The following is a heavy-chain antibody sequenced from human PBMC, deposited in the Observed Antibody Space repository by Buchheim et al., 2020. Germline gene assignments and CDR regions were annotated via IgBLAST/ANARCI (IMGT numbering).Heavy chain of an antibody. J-gene: IGHJ4*02. V-gene: IGHV3-33*01. CDR3: ARDSGSAVAGLFDY. CDR2: IWYDGSNK. CDR1: GFTFSSYG. Sequence: QVQLVESGGGVVQPGRSLRLSCAASGFTFSSYGMRWVRQAPGKGLEWVAVIWYDGSNKYYADSVKGRFTISRDNSKNTLYLQMNSLRAEDTAVYYCARDSGSAVAGLFDYWGQGTL. D-gene: IGHD6-19*01.